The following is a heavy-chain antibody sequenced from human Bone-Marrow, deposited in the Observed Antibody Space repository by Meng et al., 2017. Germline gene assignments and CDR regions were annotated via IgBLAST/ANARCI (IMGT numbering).Heavy chain of an antibody. Sequence: GESLKISCAASGFNFHDYGMHWVRQAPGKGLEWVANIKQDGSEKYYVDSVKGRFTISRDNAKNSLYLQMNSLRAEDTAVYYCAREAAAGTVYWGQGTLVTVSS. J-gene: IGHJ4*02. V-gene: IGHV3-7*01. CDR2: IKQDGSEK. CDR3: AREAAAGTVY. CDR1: GFNFHDYG. D-gene: IGHD6-13*01.